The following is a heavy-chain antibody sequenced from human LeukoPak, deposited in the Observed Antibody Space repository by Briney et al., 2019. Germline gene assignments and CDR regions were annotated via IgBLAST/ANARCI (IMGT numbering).Heavy chain of an antibody. CDR1: GFTFSSYS. D-gene: IGHD2-2*01. CDR2: ISSSSSYI. V-gene: IGHV3-21*01. CDR3: ARAVTFGYCSSTSCITDAFDI. J-gene: IGHJ3*02. Sequence: PGGSLRLSCAASGFTFSSYSMNWVRQAPGKGLEWVSSISSSSSYIYYADSVKGRFTISRDNAKNSLYLQMNSLRAEDTAVYYCARAVTFGYCSSTSCITDAFDIWGQGTMVTVSS.